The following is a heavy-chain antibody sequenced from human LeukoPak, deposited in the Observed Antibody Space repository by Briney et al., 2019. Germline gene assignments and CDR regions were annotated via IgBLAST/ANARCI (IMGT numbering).Heavy chain of an antibody. J-gene: IGHJ4*02. CDR1: GFTFSTSA. D-gene: IGHD4-23*01. CDR3: AKDWTTVVTPKGYYFDS. V-gene: IGHV3-23*01. Sequence: GGSLRLSCAASGFTFSTSAMSWVRQAPGKGLEWVSGISAGGSSTYYTDSVKGRFTVSRDNSKNTLSLQMDSLRVEDTALYYCAKDWTTVVTPKGYYFDSWGQGTLVTVSS. CDR2: ISAGGSST.